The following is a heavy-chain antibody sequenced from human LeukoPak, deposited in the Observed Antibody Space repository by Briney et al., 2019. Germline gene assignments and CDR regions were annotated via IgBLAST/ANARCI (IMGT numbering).Heavy chain of an antibody. CDR2: ISGSGGGT. Sequence: GGSLRLSCAASGFTFSSYAMSWVRQAPGKGLEWVSAISGSGGGTYYADSVKGRFTISRDNSKNTLYLQMNSLRAEDTAVYYCARGAGPDRYYYYGMDVWGQGTTVTVSS. CDR1: GFTFSSYA. J-gene: IGHJ6*02. V-gene: IGHV3-23*01. CDR3: ARGAGPDRYYYYGMDV. D-gene: IGHD6-19*01.